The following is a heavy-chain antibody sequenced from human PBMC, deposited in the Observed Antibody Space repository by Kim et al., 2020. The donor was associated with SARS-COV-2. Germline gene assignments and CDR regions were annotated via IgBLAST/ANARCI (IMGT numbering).Heavy chain of an antibody. D-gene: IGHD3-9*01. Sequence: SETLSLTCTVSGGSISSYYWSWIRQPPGKGLEWIGYIYYSGSTNYNPSLKSRVTISVDTSKNQFSLKLSSVTAADTAVYYCARAVDYDILTGYYGYYFD. CDR2: IYYSGST. CDR1: GGSISSYY. CDR3: ARAVDYDILTGYYGYYFD. J-gene: IGHJ4*01. V-gene: IGHV4-59*01.